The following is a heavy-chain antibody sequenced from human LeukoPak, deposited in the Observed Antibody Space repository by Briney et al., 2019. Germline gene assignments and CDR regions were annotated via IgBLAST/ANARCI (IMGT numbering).Heavy chain of an antibody. J-gene: IGHJ6*02. CDR1: GFTFSSYA. V-gene: IGHV3-23*01. D-gene: IGHD3-3*01. CDR3: AKPAGITIFGVVMPYYYYGMDV. CDR2: ISGSGGST. Sequence: GGSLRLSCAASGFTFSSYAMSWVRQAPGKGLEWVSAISGSGGSTYYADSVKGRFTISRDNSKNTLYLQMNSLRAEDTAVYYCAKPAGITIFGVVMPYYYYGMDVWGQGTTVTVSS.